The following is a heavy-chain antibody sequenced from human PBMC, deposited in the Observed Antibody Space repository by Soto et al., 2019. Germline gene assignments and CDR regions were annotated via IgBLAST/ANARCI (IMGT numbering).Heavy chain of an antibody. CDR3: ARVRAMITFGGNYFDY. CDR2: MNPNSGNT. CDR1: GYTFTSYD. V-gene: IGHV1-8*01. Sequence: ASVKVSCKASGYTFTSYDINWVRQATGQGLEWMGWMNPNSGNTGYAQKFQGRVTRTRNTSISTAYMELSSLRPEDTAAYYCARVRAMITFGGNYFDYWGQGTLVTVSS. J-gene: IGHJ4*02. D-gene: IGHD3-16*01.